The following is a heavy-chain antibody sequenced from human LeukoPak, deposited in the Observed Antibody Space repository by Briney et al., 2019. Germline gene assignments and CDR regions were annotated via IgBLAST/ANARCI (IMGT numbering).Heavy chain of an antibody. Sequence: GASVKVSCKASGYIFTCYYMHWVRQAPGQGLEWMGWINPNSGDTNYAQKFQGRVTMTRDTSISTAYMELSRLRSDDTAVYYCARAMSIAARFQTIFDYWGQGTLVTVSS. V-gene: IGHV1-2*02. D-gene: IGHD6-6*01. CDR3: ARAMSIAARFQTIFDY. CDR2: INPNSGDT. CDR1: GYIFTCYY. J-gene: IGHJ4*02.